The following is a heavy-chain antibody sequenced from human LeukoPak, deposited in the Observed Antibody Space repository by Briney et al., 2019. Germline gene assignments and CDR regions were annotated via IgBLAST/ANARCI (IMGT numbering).Heavy chain of an antibody. V-gene: IGHV3-23*01. Sequence: PGGSLGLSCAASGFAFANYAMSWVRQAPGKGLEWVSIISGSGGATYYADSVKGRFTIARDNSQNTLYLQMNSLRADDTAVYYCARGEGSGSFHKRYFDLWGRGTLVTVSS. D-gene: IGHD3-10*01. J-gene: IGHJ2*01. CDR1: GFAFANYA. CDR3: ARGEGSGSFHKRYFDL. CDR2: ISGSGGAT.